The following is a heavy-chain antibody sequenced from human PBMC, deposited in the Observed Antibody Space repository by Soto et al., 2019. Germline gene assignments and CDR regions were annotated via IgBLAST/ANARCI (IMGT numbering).Heavy chain of an antibody. CDR1: GFTFSGYG. CDR2: ISYDGSEK. J-gene: IGHJ4*02. CDR3: AKDLGKAVAPRSPPDY. Sequence: QVQLVESGGGVVQPGRSLRLSCAASGFTFSGYGMHWVRQAPGKGLEWVAVISYDGSEKYYADSVKGRFTISRDSSKDTTYLQMNSLRSEDTAVYYCAKDLGKAVAPRSPPDYWGQGTLVTVSS. D-gene: IGHD6-19*01. V-gene: IGHV3-30*18.